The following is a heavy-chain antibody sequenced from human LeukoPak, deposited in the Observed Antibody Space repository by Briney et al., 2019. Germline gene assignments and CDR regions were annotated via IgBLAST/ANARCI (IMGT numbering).Heavy chain of an antibody. CDR3: ARRGEGMNAFDI. Sequence: GGSLRLSCAASGFTFSSYAMSWVRQAPGKGLEWVSAISGSGGSTYYADSVKGRFAISRDTSKNTLYLQMNSLRAEDTAVYYCARRGEGMNAFDIWGQGTMVTVSS. CDR2: ISGSGGST. CDR1: GFTFSSYA. V-gene: IGHV3-23*01. J-gene: IGHJ3*02. D-gene: IGHD3-16*01.